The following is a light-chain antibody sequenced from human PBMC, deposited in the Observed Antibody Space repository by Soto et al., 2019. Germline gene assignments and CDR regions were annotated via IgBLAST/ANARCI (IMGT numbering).Light chain of an antibody. CDR2: AAF. Sequence: DIQMTQSPSSLSVSVGDRVTITCRASQSISSYLNWYQQKPGKAPKLLIYAAFFLQSGVPSRFSGSGSGTDFTLIISSLQPEDFATYYCQQSYSTPPTFGQGTKVDIK. CDR1: QSISSY. V-gene: IGKV1-39*01. CDR3: QQSYSTPPT. J-gene: IGKJ1*01.